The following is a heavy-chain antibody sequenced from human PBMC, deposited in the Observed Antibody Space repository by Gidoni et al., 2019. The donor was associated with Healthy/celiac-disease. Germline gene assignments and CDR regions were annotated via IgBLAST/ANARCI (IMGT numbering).Heavy chain of an antibody. Sequence: EVQLVESGGGVVQPGGSRRRAGAAAGFTFRSYWMHWVRQAPGKGLVWVSRLNSDGSSTSYADSVKGRFTISRDNAKNTLYLQMNSLRAEDTAVYYCATLSLWLPTPDAFDIWGQGTMVTVSS. CDR2: LNSDGSST. CDR1: GFTFRSYW. CDR3: ATLSLWLPTPDAFDI. J-gene: IGHJ3*02. V-gene: IGHV3-74*01. D-gene: IGHD3-22*01.